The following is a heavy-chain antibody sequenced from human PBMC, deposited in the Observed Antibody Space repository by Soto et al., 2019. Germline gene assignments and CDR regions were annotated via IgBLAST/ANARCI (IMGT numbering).Heavy chain of an antibody. CDR3: ARAQGGHGCFDT. J-gene: IGHJ4*02. CDR2: IHYSGGT. CDR1: GGSISNSDHY. Sequence: SETLSLTCTVSGGSISNSDHYWSWIRQRPGKGLEWIGYIHYSGGTYYNPSLKSRVTISVDTSKNQFSLRLKSVTAADTAVYYCARAQGGHGCFDTWGQGTLVTVSS. V-gene: IGHV4-30-4*01. D-gene: IGHD3-16*01.